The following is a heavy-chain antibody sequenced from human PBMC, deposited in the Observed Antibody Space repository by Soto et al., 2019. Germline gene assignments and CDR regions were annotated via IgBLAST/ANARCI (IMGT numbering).Heavy chain of an antibody. V-gene: IGHV4-34*01. CDR3: ARFRLTVAGNWSDP. CDR2: INHSGST. D-gene: IGHD6-19*01. Sequence: SETLRQTGADDDRLFIGDYCSWNSQPPGKGLEWIGEINHSGSTNYNPSLKSRVTISVDTSKNQFSLKLSSVTAADTVVYYCARFRLTVAGNWSDPGGQGTLVTVPA. J-gene: IGHJ5*02. CDR1: DRLFIGDY.